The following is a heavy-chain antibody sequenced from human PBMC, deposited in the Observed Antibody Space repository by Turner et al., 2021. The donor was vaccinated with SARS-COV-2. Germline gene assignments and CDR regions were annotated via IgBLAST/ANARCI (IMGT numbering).Heavy chain of an antibody. V-gene: IGHV3-21*01. CDR3: ASSYDILTGYYWGDYGMDV. J-gene: IGHJ6*02. CDR2: ISSSSTYI. Sequence: EVQLLDSGGGLVKPGGSLRHSCAASGFTFSSYSMNWVRQDPGKGLEWVSSISSSSTYIYYADSVKGRFTISRDNAKNSLYLQMNSLRAEDTAVYYCASSYDILTGYYWGDYGMDVWGQGTTVTVSS. CDR1: GFTFSSYS. D-gene: IGHD3-9*01.